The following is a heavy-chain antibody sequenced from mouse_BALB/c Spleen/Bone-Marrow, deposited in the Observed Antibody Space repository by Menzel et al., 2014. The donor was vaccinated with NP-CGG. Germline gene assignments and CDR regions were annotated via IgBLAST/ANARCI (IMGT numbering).Heavy chain of an antibody. CDR2: INPYNDGT. Sequence: EVHLVESGPELVKPGASVKMSCKASGHTFTSYVMHWVKQKPGQGLEWIGCINPYNDGTKYNEKFKGKATLTSDKSSSTAYMELSSLTSEDSAVYYCTLYLFAYWGQGTLVTVSA. D-gene: IGHD1-3*01. J-gene: IGHJ3*01. V-gene: IGHV1-14*01. CDR3: TLYLFAY. CDR1: GHTFTSYV.